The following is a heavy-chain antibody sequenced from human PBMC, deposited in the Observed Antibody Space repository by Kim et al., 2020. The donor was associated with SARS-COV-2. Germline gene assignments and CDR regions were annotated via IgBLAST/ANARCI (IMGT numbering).Heavy chain of an antibody. CDR3: ARVGVAAATYYGMDV. J-gene: IGHJ6*02. CDR1: GYTFTSYA. V-gene: IGHV1-3*01. D-gene: IGHD2-2*01. CDR2: INADNGNT. Sequence: ASVKVSCKASGYTFTSYAMHWVRQAPGQRLEWMGWINADNGNTKYPQKFQGRVTITRDTSATTTYMELSSLRSEDTAVYYCARVGVAAATYYGMDVWGQGTTVTVCS.